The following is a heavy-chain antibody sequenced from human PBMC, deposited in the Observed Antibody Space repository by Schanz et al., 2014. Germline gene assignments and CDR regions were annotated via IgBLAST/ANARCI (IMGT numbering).Heavy chain of an antibody. Sequence: EVQLVESGGGLAQPGGSLRLSCAASGITFIGYSMNWVRQAPGKGLEWVSYISGSSSTKYYADSVKGRFTISRDNGETSVYLQINSLRVEDTAVYYCARFLARYQYYGVDVWGQGTTVIVSS. D-gene: IGHD3-3*01. CDR3: ARFLARYQYYGVDV. CDR2: ISGSSSTK. J-gene: IGHJ6*02. CDR1: GITFIGYS. V-gene: IGHV3-48*04.